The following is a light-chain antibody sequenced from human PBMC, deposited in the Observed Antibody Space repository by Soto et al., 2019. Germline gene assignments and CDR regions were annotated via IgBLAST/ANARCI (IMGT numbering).Light chain of an antibody. CDR2: DVS. V-gene: IGLV2-14*01. Sequence: QSALTQPASVSGSPGQSITISCTGTSSDVGGYNYVSWYQQHPGKAPNIMIYDVSNRPSGVSNRFSGSKSGNTASLTISGLQAEDEADYYCSSYTPSSTYVFGTGTKLTVL. CDR3: SSYTPSSTYV. J-gene: IGLJ1*01. CDR1: SSDVGGYNY.